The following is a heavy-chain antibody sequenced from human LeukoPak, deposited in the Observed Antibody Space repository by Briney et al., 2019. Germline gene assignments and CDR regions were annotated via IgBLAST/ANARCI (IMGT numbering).Heavy chain of an antibody. J-gene: IGHJ4*02. CDR2: IIPILGIA. D-gene: IGHD2-15*01. CDR1: GGTFSSYA. CDR3: STEDKYCSGANCGKY. Sequence: ASVKVSCKASGGTFSSYAISWVRQAPGQGLEWMGRIIPILGIANYAQKFQGRVTITADKSTSTAYMELSSLRSDDTAVYYCSTEDKYCSGANCGKYWGQGTLVTVSS. V-gene: IGHV1-69*04.